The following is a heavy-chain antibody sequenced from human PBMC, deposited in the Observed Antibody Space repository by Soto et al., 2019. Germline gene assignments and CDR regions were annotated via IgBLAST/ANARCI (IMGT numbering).Heavy chain of an antibody. V-gene: IGHV3-23*01. Sequence: GESLKISCAASGFTFSSYAMSWVRQAPGKGLEWVSAVSGSGGSTYYADSVKGRFTISRDNSKNTLYLQMNSLRAEDTAVYYCAKDHGVPAAMPFDPWGQGTLVTVSS. CDR1: GFTFSSYA. CDR3: AKDHGVPAAMPFDP. J-gene: IGHJ5*02. CDR2: VSGSGGST. D-gene: IGHD2-2*01.